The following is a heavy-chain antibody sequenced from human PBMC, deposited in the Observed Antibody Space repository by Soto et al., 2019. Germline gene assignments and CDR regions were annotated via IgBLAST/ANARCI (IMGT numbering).Heavy chain of an antibody. D-gene: IGHD6-13*01. V-gene: IGHV4-39*01. CDR1: GGSISSSSYH. Sequence: ETLSLTCIVSGGSISSSSYHWGWIRQPPGKGLEWIGSIYFTGSTHYNVSLSSRVTISVDTSRNQFSLKLSSVTATDTAVYYCARHVRGWQLMLDNWGQGSLVTVSS. CDR3: ARHVRGWQLMLDN. J-gene: IGHJ4*02. CDR2: IYFTGST.